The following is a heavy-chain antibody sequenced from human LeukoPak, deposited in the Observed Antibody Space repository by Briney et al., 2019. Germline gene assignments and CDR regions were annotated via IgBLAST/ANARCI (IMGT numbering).Heavy chain of an antibody. CDR3: AKAGVAVAGLDY. CDR2: TWYDGSKE. J-gene: IGHJ4*02. CDR1: GFTLSSYG. V-gene: IGHV3-33*06. D-gene: IGHD6-19*01. Sequence: GRSLRLSCVASGFTLSSYGMHWVRQAPGKGLEWVAVTWYDGSKEYYVDSVKGRFTISRDISKNTLYLQMNSLRVEDTAVYYCAKAGVAVAGLDYWGQGTLVTVSS.